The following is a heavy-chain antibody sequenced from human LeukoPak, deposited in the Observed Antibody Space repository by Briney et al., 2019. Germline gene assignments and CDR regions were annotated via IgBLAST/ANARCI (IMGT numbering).Heavy chain of an antibody. Sequence: KTSETLSLTCTVSGDSISSSKSYWGWIRQPPGKGLEWIGSIYYTGNTYYNASLKSRVTISVDTSKNQFSLKLSSVTAADTAVYYCARLTHGSAFDIWGQGTMVTVSS. CDR1: GDSISSSKSY. V-gene: IGHV4-39*01. D-gene: IGHD2-21*02. CDR3: ARLTHGSAFDI. CDR2: IYYTGNT. J-gene: IGHJ3*02.